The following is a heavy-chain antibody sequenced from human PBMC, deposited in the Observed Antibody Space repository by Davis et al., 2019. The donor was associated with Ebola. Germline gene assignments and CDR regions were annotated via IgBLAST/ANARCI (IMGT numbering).Heavy chain of an antibody. D-gene: IGHD2-2*01. CDR1: GFTFSTYS. Sequence: GESLKISCAASGFTFSTYSMNWVRQAPGKGLEWVAFIRYDGSNKYYADSVKGRFTISRDNSKNTLYLQMNSLRAEDTAVYYCARGGTIVLVPAANDYWGQGTLVTVSS. CDR2: IRYDGSNK. CDR3: ARGGTIVLVPAANDY. J-gene: IGHJ4*02. V-gene: IGHV3-30*02.